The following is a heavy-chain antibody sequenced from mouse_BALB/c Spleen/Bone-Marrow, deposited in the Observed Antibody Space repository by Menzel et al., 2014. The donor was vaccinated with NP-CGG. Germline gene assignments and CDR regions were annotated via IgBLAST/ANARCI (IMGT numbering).Heavy chain of an antibody. V-gene: IGHV2-2*02. J-gene: IGHJ3*01. CDR2: IWSDGST. CDR3: ARRDGYLFAY. D-gene: IGHD2-3*01. CDR1: GFFLTSYG. Sequence: LQESGPGLVQPSQSLSITCTVSGFFLTSYGVHWVRQSPGKGLEWLGVIWSDGSTDYNAAFISRLNISKDNSKSQISFKMNSLQPNDTAIYFCARRDGYLFAYWGQGTLVTVSA.